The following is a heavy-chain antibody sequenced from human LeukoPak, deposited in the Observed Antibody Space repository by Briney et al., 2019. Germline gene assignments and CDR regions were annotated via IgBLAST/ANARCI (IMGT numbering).Heavy chain of an antibody. Sequence: GGSLRLSCAASGFTFSSYEMNWVRQGPGKGLEWVSSIYPSGDSTFYADSVKGRFTISRDNSKNTLYLQMSSLRTEDTAIYYCAKDVVPHSGWDLDYWGQGTLVTVSS. D-gene: IGHD6-19*01. V-gene: IGHV3-23*01. CDR1: GFTFSSYE. J-gene: IGHJ4*02. CDR3: AKDVVPHSGWDLDY. CDR2: IYPSGDST.